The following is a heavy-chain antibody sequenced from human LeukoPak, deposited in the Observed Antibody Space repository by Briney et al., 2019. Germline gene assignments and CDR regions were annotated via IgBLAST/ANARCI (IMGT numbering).Heavy chain of an antibody. CDR2: VYYSGRT. CDR3: ARGEGYYDFWSGYSSHFYFDY. Sequence: PSETLSLTCTVSGGSIISYYWSWIRQPPGKGLEWIGFVYYSGRTNYNSSLKSRVSISADTSKNQFSLRLSSVTAADTAVYYCARGEGYYDFWSGYSSHFYFDYWGQGTLVTVSS. D-gene: IGHD3-3*01. CDR1: GGSIISYY. J-gene: IGHJ4*02. V-gene: IGHV4-59*01.